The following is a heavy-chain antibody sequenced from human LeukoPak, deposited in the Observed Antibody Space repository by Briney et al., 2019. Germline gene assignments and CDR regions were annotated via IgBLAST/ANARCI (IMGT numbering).Heavy chain of an antibody. D-gene: IGHD3-9*01. CDR2: IYYSGST. Sequence: SETLSLTCTVSGGSISSGGYYWSWIRQHPGKGLEWIGYIYYSGSTYYNPSLKSRVTISVDTSKNQFSLKLSSVTAADTTFFYKQKTAYDILTGYYRNFDYWGQGTLVTVSS. J-gene: IGHJ4*02. CDR3: QKTAYDILTGYYRNFDY. V-gene: IGHV4-31*03. CDR1: GGSISSGGYY.